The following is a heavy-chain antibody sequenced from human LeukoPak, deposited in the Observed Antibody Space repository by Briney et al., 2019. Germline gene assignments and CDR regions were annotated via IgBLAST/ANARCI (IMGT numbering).Heavy chain of an antibody. CDR1: GGSISSYY. CDR2: IYTSGST. V-gene: IGHV4-4*07. CDR3: ARDVRFNSSSWYWGTAYYYYYYMDV. D-gene: IGHD6-13*01. Sequence: SETLSLTCTVSGGSISSYYWSWIRQPAGKGLEWIGRIYTSGSTNYNPSLKSRVTMSVDTSKNQFSLKLSSVTAADTAVYYCARDVRFNSSSWYWGTAYYYYYYMDVWGKGTTVTVSS. J-gene: IGHJ6*03.